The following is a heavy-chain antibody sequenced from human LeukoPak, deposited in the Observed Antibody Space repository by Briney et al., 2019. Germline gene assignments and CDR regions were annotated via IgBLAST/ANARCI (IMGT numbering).Heavy chain of an antibody. Sequence: GGSLRLSCAASGFTFSSYAMHWVRQAPGKGLEWVAVISYDGSNKYYADSVKGRFTISRDNSKNTLDLQMNSLRAEDTAVYYCARPRGCGTSRCNNFDYWGQGTLVTVSS. CDR3: ARPRGCGTSRCNNFDY. CDR1: GFTFSSYA. J-gene: IGHJ4*02. CDR2: ISYDGSNK. D-gene: IGHD2-21*01. V-gene: IGHV3-30*04.